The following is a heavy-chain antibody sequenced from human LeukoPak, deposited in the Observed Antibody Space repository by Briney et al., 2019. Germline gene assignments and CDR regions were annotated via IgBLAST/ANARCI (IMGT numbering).Heavy chain of an antibody. J-gene: IGHJ3*02. CDR3: AREAGNDAFDI. D-gene: IGHD6-19*01. V-gene: IGHV1-2*02. Sequence: ASVKVSCKASGYTFIGYYIHWVPQAPGQGLEWMGWINPNTGSTKYTQKFQGRVTMTRDTSISTAYMELSRLSFDDTAVYYCAREAGNDAFDIWGQGTMVTVSS. CDR1: GYTFIGYY. CDR2: INPNTGST.